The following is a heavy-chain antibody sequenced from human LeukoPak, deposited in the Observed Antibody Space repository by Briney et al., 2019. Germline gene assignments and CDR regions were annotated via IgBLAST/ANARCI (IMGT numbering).Heavy chain of an antibody. CDR2: MNPNSGNT. D-gene: IGHD4-11*01. CDR3: ARGPITDPYSNFDY. J-gene: IGHJ4*02. V-gene: IGHV1-8*01. CDR1: GYTFTRYD. Sequence: ASVKVSCKASGYTFTRYDINWVRQATGQGLEWMGWMNPNSGNTGYAQKFQGRVTMTRNTSRSTAYMELSSLRSEDTAVYYCARGPITDPYSNFDYWGQGTLVTVSS.